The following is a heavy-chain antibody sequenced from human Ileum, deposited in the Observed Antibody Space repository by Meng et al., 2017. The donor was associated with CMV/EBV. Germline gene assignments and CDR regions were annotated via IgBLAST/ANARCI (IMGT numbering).Heavy chain of an antibody. D-gene: IGHD2-2*01. CDR3: AKHSDEIPATVD. V-gene: IGHV5-51*01. CDR2: IYPENSDT. J-gene: IGHJ4*02. CDR1: GYSFSSYW. Sequence: GESLKISCKGSGYSFSSYWIGWVRQMPGKGLEWMGIIYPENSDTRYSPSFQGQVTISADKSISTAYLQWGSLKASDTAMYYCAKHSDEIPATVDWGQGTLVTVSS.